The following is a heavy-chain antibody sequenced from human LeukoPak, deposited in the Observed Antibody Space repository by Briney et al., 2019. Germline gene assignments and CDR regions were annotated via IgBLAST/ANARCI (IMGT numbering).Heavy chain of an antibody. CDR1: GFTFDDYA. CDR2: ISGDGGST. CDR3: AKVSASSWLGAFDI. Sequence: GGSLRLSCAASGFTFDDYALHWVRQAPGKGLEWVSLISGDGGSTYYADPVKGRFTISRDNSKNSLYLQMDSLRTEDTALYYCAKVSASSWLGAFDIWGQGTMVTVSS. J-gene: IGHJ3*02. V-gene: IGHV3-43*02. D-gene: IGHD6-13*01.